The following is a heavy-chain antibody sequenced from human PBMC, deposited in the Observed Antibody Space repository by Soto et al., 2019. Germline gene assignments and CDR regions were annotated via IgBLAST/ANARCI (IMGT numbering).Heavy chain of an antibody. CDR2: ISWNSGSI. J-gene: IGHJ6*03. V-gene: IGHV3-9*01. CDR1: GFTFDDYA. Sequence: EAQLVESGGGLVQPGRSLRLSCAASGFTFDDYAMHWVRQAPGKGLEGVSGISWNSGSIGYADSVKGRFTISRDNAKNSLYLQMNSLRAEDTALYYSAKDSHRGDYYYYYDMDVWGKGTTVTVSS. CDR3: AKDSHRGDYYYYYDMDV. D-gene: IGHD4-17*01.